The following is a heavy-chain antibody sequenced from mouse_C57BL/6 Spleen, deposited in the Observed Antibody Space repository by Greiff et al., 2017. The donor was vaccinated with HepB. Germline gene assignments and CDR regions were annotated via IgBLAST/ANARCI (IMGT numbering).Heavy chain of an antibody. CDR3: ARSLYGNYPYWYFDV. D-gene: IGHD2-1*01. CDR2: IHPNSGST. J-gene: IGHJ1*03. Sequence: QVQLKQPGAELVKPGASVKLSCKASGYTFTSYWMHWVKQRPGQGLEWIGMIHPNSGSTNYNEKFKSKATLTVDKSSSTAYMQLSSLTSEDSAVYYCARSLYGNYPYWYFDVWGTGTTVTVSS. V-gene: IGHV1-64*01. CDR1: GYTFTSYW.